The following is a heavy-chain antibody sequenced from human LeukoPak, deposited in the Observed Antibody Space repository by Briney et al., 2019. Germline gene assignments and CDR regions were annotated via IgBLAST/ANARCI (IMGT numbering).Heavy chain of an antibody. J-gene: IGHJ6*02. CDR2: IWYDGSNK. V-gene: IGHV3-33*01. CDR1: GFTFSSYG. CDR3: ARDLGYHYYYYGMDV. Sequence: PGGSLRLSCAASGFTFSSYGMHWVSQAPGKGLEWVAVIWYDGSNKYYADSGKGRFTISRDNSKNTLYLQMNSLRAEDTAVYYCARDLGYHYYYYGMDVWGQGTTVTVSS. D-gene: IGHD3-16*01.